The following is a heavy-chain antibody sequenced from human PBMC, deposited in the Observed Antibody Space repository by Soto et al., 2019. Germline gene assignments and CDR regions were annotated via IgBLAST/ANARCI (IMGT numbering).Heavy chain of an antibody. CDR3: TQDGGSRDWLTVN. Sequence: EVQLLESGGDSVQPGGSLRLSCAASGFTFTPYAMSWIRQAPGKGLEWVSAITGGGDNTYYADSVKGRFTISRDNSKNTLYLQMNSLRAEDTAFYYCTQDGGSRDWLTVNWGQGTLVTVSS. D-gene: IGHD3-9*01. V-gene: IGHV3-23*01. CDR1: GFTFTPYA. J-gene: IGHJ4*02. CDR2: ITGGGDNT.